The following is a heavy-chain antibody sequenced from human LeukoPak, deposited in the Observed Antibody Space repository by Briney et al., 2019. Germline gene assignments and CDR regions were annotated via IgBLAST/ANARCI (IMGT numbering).Heavy chain of an antibody. D-gene: IGHD3-10*01. J-gene: IGHJ5*02. Sequence: ASVKVSCKASGYTFTGYYMHWVRQAPGQGLEWMGWINPNSGGTNYAQKFQGRVTMTRDTSISTAYMELSRLRSDDTAVYYCARDPQHYYGSGSYYNGGNWFDPWGQGTLVTVSS. CDR2: INPNSGGT. V-gene: IGHV1-2*02. CDR1: GYTFTGYY. CDR3: ARDPQHYYGSGSYYNGGNWFDP.